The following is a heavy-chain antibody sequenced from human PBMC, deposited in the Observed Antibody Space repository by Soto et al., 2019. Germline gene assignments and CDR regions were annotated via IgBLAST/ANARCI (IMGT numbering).Heavy chain of an antibody. CDR3: ARFYN. CDR1: GFTFSDYW. Sequence: EVQVLESGGGLVQAGGSLSLSCVASGFTFSDYWMSWVRLTPGKGPEWVAHMSPDGSQESYVDSVKGRFTMSRDNAQNSLFLHMSSLRPEDTAIYYCARFYNWGPGTRVTVSS. V-gene: IGHV3-7*01. J-gene: IGHJ4*02. CDR2: MSPDGSQE.